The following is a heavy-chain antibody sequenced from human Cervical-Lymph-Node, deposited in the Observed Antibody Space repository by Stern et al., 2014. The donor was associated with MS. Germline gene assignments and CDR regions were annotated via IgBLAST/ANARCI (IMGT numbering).Heavy chain of an antibody. Sequence: EVQLVESGGGLAQPGGSLRLSCAASGLAVRTNYMTWVRQAPGKGLEWVSLIYGGTTTHYADSVKGRFTISRDESENILYLQMNSLRVDDTALYYCTREMAARRFDPWGQGTLVIVSS. J-gene: IGHJ5*02. CDR3: TREMAARRFDP. CDR1: GLAVRTNY. D-gene: IGHD6-6*01. V-gene: IGHV3-66*01. CDR2: IYGGTTT.